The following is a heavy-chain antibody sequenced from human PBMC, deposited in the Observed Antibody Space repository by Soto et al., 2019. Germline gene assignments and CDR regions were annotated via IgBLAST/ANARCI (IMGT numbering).Heavy chain of an antibody. CDR1: GHTFHNYA. V-gene: IGHV3-23*01. CDR2: ISGSGGST. D-gene: IGHD2-2*01. Sequence: EVQLLESGGGLEQPGGSLRLSCVGSGHTFHNYAMTWVRQAPGKGLEWVSGISGSGGSTYYADSVRGRFTISRDDSKNTLYLQMNSLRAEDTAVFYCAKVSRGIGVAPDELNWGQGTLVTVSS. J-gene: IGHJ4*02. CDR3: AKVSRGIGVAPDELN.